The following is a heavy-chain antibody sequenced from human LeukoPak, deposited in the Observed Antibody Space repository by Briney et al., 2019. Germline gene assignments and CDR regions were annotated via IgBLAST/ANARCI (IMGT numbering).Heavy chain of an antibody. V-gene: IGHV3-23*01. CDR1: GFTVSSYG. CDR3: AKARKAAAGTGAFDV. D-gene: IGHD6-13*01. CDR2: FSATDGSA. J-gene: IGHJ3*01. Sequence: GGSLRLSRAASGFTVSSYGMTWVRLAPGKGLEWVSAFSATDGSAQYAESVKGRFTISRDNSKNSLYLQMNSLRDEDTAVYYCAKARKAAAGTGAFDVWGQGTMVTVFS.